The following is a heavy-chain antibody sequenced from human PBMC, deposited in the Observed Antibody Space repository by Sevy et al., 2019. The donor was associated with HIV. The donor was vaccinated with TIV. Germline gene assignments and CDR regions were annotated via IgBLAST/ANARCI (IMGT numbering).Heavy chain of an antibody. CDR3: TRGPRGGWAFDL. CDR1: GFTFGDYA. Sequence: GGSLRLSCTASGFTFGDYAMSWFRQAPGKGLEWVGLFRSKGYGGTTEYAASVKGRFIMSRDDSKSIAYLQMNSLKTEDTAVYYCTRGPRGGWAFDLWGQGTMATVSS. J-gene: IGHJ3*01. D-gene: IGHD3-16*01. CDR2: FRSKGYGGTT. V-gene: IGHV3-49*03.